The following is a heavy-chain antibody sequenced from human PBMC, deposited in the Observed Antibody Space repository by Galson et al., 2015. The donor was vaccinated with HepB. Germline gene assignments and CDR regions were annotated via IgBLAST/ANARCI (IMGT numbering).Heavy chain of an antibody. CDR2: MNPNSGNT. CDR3: ARGPEGWFAP. D-gene: IGHD1-14*01. V-gene: IGHV1-8*01. J-gene: IGHJ5*02. CDR1: GYTFTRYA. Sequence: SVKVSCKASGYTFTRYAINWVRQATGQGLEWMGLMNPNSGNTGYAQKFQCRVTMTRNTSISTAYMELSSLRSEDTAVYYCARGPEGWFAPWGPGTLVTVSS.